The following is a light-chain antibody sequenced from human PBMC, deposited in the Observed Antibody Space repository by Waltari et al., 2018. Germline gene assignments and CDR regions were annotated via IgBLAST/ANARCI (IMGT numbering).Light chain of an antibody. CDR2: DND. CDR3: GTWDSSLSTVV. V-gene: IGLV1-51*01. CDR1: TSDLGSYF. J-gene: IGLJ3*02. Sequence: QSFLTQPPSLSAAPGQKVTISCPGRTSDLGSYFVSWYQQLPGTAPKLLFYDNDKRPSGTPDRFSASKSGTSATLAITGLQTGDEAHYYCGTWDSSLSTVVFGGGTKLTVL.